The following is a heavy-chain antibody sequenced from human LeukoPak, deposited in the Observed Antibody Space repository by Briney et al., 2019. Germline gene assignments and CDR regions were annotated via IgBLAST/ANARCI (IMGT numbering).Heavy chain of an antibody. CDR1: RYIFSDYY. CDR3: VSWAGGNSDVASFDY. V-gene: IGHV1-2*02. J-gene: IGHJ4*02. D-gene: IGHD5-12*01. Sequence: ASVKVSCKASRYIFSDYYIHGVGQAPGQGGAWMGWISRYSGATKFAQKFQGRVTLTRDTSITTASMKLGPLTSGDRAVYYCVSWAGGNSDVASFDYWGQGTLVTVSS. CDR2: ISRYSGAT.